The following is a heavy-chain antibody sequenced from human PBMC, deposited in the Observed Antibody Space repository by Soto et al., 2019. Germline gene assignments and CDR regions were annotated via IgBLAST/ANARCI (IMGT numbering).Heavy chain of an antibody. V-gene: IGHV4-39*07. CDR1: GGSISSSSYY. J-gene: IGHJ4*02. CDR3: ARDYGDYGFDY. CDR2: IYYSGST. D-gene: IGHD4-17*01. Sequence: PSETLSLTCTVSGGSISSSSYYWGWIRQPPGKGLEWIGSIYYSGSTYYNPSLKSRVTISVDTSKNQFSLKLSSVTAADTAVYYCARDYGDYGFDYWGQGTLVTVSS.